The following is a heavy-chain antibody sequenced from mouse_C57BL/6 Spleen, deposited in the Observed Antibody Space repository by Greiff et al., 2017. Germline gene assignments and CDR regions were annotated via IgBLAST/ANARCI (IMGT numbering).Heavy chain of an antibody. CDR1: GFSLTSYG. V-gene: IGHV2-2*01. CDR2: IWSGGST. Sequence: QVQLQQSGPGLVQPSQSLSITCTVSGFSLTSYGVHWVRQSPGKGLEWLGVIWSGGSTDYNAAFISRLSISKDNSKSQVFFKMNSLQADDTAIYYCASYGYDGSYFDYWGQGTTLTVSS. J-gene: IGHJ2*01. D-gene: IGHD2-2*01. CDR3: ASYGYDGSYFDY.